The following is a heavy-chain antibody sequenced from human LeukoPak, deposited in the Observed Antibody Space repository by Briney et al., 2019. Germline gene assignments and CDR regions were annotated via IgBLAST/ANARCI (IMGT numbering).Heavy chain of an antibody. Sequence: SETLSLTCAVYGGSFSGYYWRWIRQPPGKGVEWIGEINHSGSTNYNPSLKSRVTISVDTSVNQLSLKVRSVTAADTAVYYCARGAGWYDYWGQGTQVTVFS. D-gene: IGHD6-19*01. CDR1: GGSFSGYY. J-gene: IGHJ4*02. CDR2: INHSGST. CDR3: ARGAGWYDY. V-gene: IGHV4-34*01.